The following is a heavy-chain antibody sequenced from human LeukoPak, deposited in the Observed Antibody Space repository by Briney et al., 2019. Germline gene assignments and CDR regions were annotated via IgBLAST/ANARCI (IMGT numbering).Heavy chain of an antibody. V-gene: IGHV1-18*01. D-gene: IGHD3-9*01. CDR1: GYTFTSYG. Sequence: ASVKVSCKASGYTFTSYGISWVRQAPGQGLEWMGWISAYNGNTNYAQKLQGRVTMTTDTSTSTAYMELRSLRSDDTAVYYCARDRSYYDILTGYYSPYDHWGQGTLVTVSS. CDR2: ISAYNGNT. J-gene: IGHJ4*02. CDR3: ARDRSYYDILTGYYSPYDH.